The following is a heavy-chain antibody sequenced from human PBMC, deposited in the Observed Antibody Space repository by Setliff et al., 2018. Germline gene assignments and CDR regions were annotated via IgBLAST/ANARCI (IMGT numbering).Heavy chain of an antibody. CDR1: GYSFTSYW. J-gene: IGHJ6*03. D-gene: IGHD3-22*01. Sequence: GESLKISCKGSGYSFTSYWIGWVRQMPGKGLEWMGIIYPGDSDTRYSPSFQGQVTISADKSISTAYLQWSSLKASDTAMYYCARQDRGYYYDSSGYYRASPGYYYMDVWGKGTTVTVSS. CDR3: ARQDRGYYYDSSGYYRASPGYYYMDV. CDR2: IYPGDSDT. V-gene: IGHV5-51*01.